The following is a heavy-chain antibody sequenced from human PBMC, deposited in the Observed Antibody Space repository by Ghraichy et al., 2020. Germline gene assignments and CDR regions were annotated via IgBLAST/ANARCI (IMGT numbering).Heavy chain of an antibody. CDR2: ISYDGSNK. Sequence: GGSLRLSCAASGFTFSSYAMHWVRQAPGKGLEWVAVISYDGSNKYYADSVKGRFTISRDNSKNTLYLQMNSLRAEDTAVYYCASLPTVTHNYYYYGMDVWGQGTTVTVSS. V-gene: IGHV3-30*04. D-gene: IGHD4-17*01. CDR1: GFTFSSYA. CDR3: ASLPTVTHNYYYYGMDV. J-gene: IGHJ6*02.